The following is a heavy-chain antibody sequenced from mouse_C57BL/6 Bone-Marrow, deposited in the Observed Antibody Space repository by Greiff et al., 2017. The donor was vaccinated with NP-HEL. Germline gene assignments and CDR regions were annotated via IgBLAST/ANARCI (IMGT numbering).Heavy chain of an antibody. CDR1: GYTFTDYN. CDR3: ARPYSNSPLGFDY. J-gene: IGHJ2*01. Sequence: VQLQQSGPELVKPGASVKIPCKASGYTFTDYNMDWVKQSHGKSLEWIGDINPNNGGTIYNQKFKGQATLTVDKSSSTAYMELRSLTSEDTAVYYCARPYSNSPLGFDYWGQGTTLTVSS. D-gene: IGHD2-5*01. CDR2: INPNNGGT. V-gene: IGHV1-18*01.